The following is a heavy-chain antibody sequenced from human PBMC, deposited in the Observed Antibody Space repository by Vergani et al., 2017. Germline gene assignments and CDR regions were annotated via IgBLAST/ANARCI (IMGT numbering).Heavy chain of an antibody. V-gene: IGHV3-66*01. CDR2: IYSGGST. CDR1: GFTVSSNY. Sequence: EVQLVESGGGLVQPGGSLRLSCAASGFTVSSNYMSWVRQAPGKGREWVSVIYSGGSTYYADSVKGRFTISRDNSKNTLYLQMNSLRAEATAVYYCARDGDSSSWIAFDPWGQGTLVTVSS. CDR3: ARDGDSSSWIAFDP. D-gene: IGHD6-13*01. J-gene: IGHJ5*02.